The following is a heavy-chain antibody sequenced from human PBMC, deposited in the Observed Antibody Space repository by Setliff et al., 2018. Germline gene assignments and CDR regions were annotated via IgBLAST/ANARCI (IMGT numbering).Heavy chain of an antibody. Sequence: ASVKVSCKASGHTFTGGYYIHWFRQAPGQGLEWMGWINPNSGGPKYAQNFQGRVTMTRDTSITTAYMELSRLRSDDTAVYYCARKMGTIAFDFWGQGTMVTVSS. CDR1: GHTFTGGYY. J-gene: IGHJ3*01. CDR2: INPNSGGP. V-gene: IGHV1-2*02. D-gene: IGHD7-27*01. CDR3: ARKMGTIAFDF.